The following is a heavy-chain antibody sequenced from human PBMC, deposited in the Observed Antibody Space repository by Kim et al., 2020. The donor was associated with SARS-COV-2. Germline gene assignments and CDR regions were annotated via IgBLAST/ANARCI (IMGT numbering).Heavy chain of an antibody. J-gene: IGHJ6*02. V-gene: IGHV3-30*02. Sequence: FTISRDNSKNTLYLQMSSLRAEDTAVYYCAKDLAPVVGTAIEYYYGMDVWGQGTTVTVSS. D-gene: IGHD2-21*02. CDR3: AKDLAPVVGTAIEYYYGMDV.